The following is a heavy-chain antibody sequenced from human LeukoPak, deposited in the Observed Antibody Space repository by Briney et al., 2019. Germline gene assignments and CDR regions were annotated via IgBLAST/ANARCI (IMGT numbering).Heavy chain of an antibody. CDR2: ISANNGDT. CDR1: GYTFTSYG. D-gene: IGHD2-8*01. J-gene: IGHJ4*02. Sequence: ASVKVSCKPSGYTFTSYGINWGRQAPGQGLEWMGWISANNGDTNYAQNLQGRVTMTTDKSTSTAYMELRSLRSDDTAVYYCARGVWSDYWGQGTLVTVSS. CDR3: ARGVWSDY. V-gene: IGHV1-18*01.